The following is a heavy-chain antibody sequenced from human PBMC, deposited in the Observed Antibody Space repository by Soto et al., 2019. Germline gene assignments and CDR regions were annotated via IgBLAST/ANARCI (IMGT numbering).Heavy chain of an antibody. CDR1: GFTFSSDA. CDR2: ISGSGGST. CDR3: ARAPRITIFGVVIIKGGYFDY. Sequence: GGSLRLSCAASGFTFSSDAMSWVRQAPGKGLEWVSAISGSGGSTYYADSVKGRFTISRDNSKNTLYLQMNSLRAEDTAVYYCARAPRITIFGVVIIKGGYFDYWGQGTRVTVSA. D-gene: IGHD3-3*01. V-gene: IGHV3-23*01. J-gene: IGHJ4*02.